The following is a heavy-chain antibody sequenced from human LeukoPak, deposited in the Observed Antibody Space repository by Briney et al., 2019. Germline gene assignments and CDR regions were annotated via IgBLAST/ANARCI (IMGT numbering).Heavy chain of an antibody. CDR1: GFTFSDYY. Sequence: GGSLRLSCAASGFTFSDYYMSWIRQAPGKGLEWLSFISDTSTYTNYADSVKGRFTISRDNAKNSLYLQLNSLRVEDTAVYYCARAREGGYGPETVDSWGQGTRVTVSS. D-gene: IGHD5-18*01. CDR2: ISDTSTYT. J-gene: IGHJ4*02. CDR3: ARAREGGYGPETVDS. V-gene: IGHV3-11*06.